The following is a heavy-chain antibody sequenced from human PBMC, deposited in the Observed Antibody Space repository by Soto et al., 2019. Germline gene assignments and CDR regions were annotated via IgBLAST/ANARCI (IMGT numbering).Heavy chain of an antibody. CDR2: IYHSGST. CDR1: GGSISSSNW. D-gene: IGHD5-12*01. CDR3: ARAAAGGYSAYEVFDY. Sequence: SETLSLTCAVSGGSISSSNWWSWVRQPPGKGLEWIGEIYHSGSTNYNPSLKGRVTISVDKSKNQFSLKLSSVTAADTAVYYCARAAAGGYSAYEVFDYWGQGTLVTVSS. V-gene: IGHV4-4*02. J-gene: IGHJ4*02.